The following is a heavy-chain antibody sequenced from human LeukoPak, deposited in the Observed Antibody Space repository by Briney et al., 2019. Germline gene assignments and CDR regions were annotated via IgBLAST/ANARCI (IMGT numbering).Heavy chain of an antibody. Sequence: PSETLSLTCTVSGGSISSYYWNWIRQPPGKGLEWTGYIYSSGSTNYNPSLKSRVAISVDTSRNQFSLKLSSVTTADTAVYYCARGYGYYFESWGQGTLVTVSS. J-gene: IGHJ4*02. CDR2: IYSSGST. CDR3: ARGYGYYFES. D-gene: IGHD5-18*01. V-gene: IGHV4-59*03. CDR1: GGSISSYY.